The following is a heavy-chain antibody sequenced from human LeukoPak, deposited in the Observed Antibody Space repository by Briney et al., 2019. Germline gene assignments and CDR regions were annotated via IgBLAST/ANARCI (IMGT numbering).Heavy chain of an antibody. CDR3: AKNPYEYYFDY. J-gene: IGHJ4*02. D-gene: IGHD5-12*01. CDR2: INPNSGDT. V-gene: IGHV1-2*02. Sequence: ASVKVSCKASGYTFTGYYMHWVRQAPGQGLEWMGWINPNSGDTNYAQKFQGRVTVTRDTSINTAYMELSRLRADDTAMYYCAKNPYEYYFDYWGQGTLVTVSS. CDR1: GYTFTGYY.